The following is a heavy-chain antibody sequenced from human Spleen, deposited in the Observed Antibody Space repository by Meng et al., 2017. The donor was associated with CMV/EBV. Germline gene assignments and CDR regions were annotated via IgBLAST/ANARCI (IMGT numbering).Heavy chain of an antibody. D-gene: IGHD2-21*01. V-gene: IGHV3-7*01. Sequence: GESLKISCAASGFTFSIYWMSWVRQAPGTGLEWVANIKKDGSEKKYVDSVKGRFTISRDNAENSVYLQMNSLRAEDTAVYYCARAFICGGDCLPYDNLADYWGQGTLVTVSS. CDR2: IKKDGSEK. J-gene: IGHJ4*02. CDR3: ARAFICGGDCLPYDNLADY. CDR1: GFTFSIYW.